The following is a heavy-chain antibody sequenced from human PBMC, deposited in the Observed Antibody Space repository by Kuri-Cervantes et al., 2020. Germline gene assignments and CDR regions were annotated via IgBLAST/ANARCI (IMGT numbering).Heavy chain of an antibody. D-gene: IGHD5-18*01. CDR3: ARLNLLWLKLFDY. CDR2: IKQDGSEK. V-gene: IGHV3-7*03. Sequence: GGSLRLSCTASGFTFGDYAMSWFRQAPGKGLEWVANIKQDGSEKYYVDSVKGRFTISRDNAKNSLYLQMNSLRAEDTAVYYCARLNLLWLKLFDYWGQGTLVTVSS. J-gene: IGHJ4*02. CDR1: GFTFGDYA.